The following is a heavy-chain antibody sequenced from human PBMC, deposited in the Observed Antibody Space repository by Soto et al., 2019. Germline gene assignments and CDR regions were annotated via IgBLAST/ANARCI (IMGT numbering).Heavy chain of an antibody. CDR1: GGSFSGYY. CDR3: TRGGAYCGGDCYSDWFDP. V-gene: IGHV4-34*01. D-gene: IGHD2-21*02. Sequence: SETLSLTCAVYGGSFSGYYWSWIRQPPGKGLEWIGEINHSGSTNYNPSLKSRVTISVDTSKNQFSLKLSSVTAADTAVYYCTRGGAYCGGDCYSDWFDPCGQGTLVTVSS. CDR2: INHSGST. J-gene: IGHJ5*02.